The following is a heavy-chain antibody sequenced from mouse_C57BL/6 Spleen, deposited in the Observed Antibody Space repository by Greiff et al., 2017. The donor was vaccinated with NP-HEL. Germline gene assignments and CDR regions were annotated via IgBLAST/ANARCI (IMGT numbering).Heavy chain of an antibody. CDR3: ARSRVVATGFDY. J-gene: IGHJ2*01. CDR1: GYSFTGYY. V-gene: IGHV1-42*01. D-gene: IGHD1-1*01. Sequence: EVKLMESGPELVKPGASVKISCKASGYSFTGYYMNWVKQSPEKSLEWIGEINPSTGGTTYNQKFKAKATLTVDKSSSTAYMQLKSLTSEDSAVYYCARSRVVATGFDYWGQGTTLTVSS. CDR2: INPSTGGT.